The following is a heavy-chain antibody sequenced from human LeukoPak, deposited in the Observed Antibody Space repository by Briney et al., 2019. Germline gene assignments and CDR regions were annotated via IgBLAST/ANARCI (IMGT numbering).Heavy chain of an antibody. CDR2: ISSSSSYI. V-gene: IGHV3-21*01. CDR3: ARGPRAVTDAFDI. D-gene: IGHD4-23*01. Sequence: GGSLRLSCAASGFTFSSYSMNWVRQAPGKGLEWVSSISSSSSYIYYADSVKGRFTISRDNAKNSLYLQMNSLRAEDTAVYYCARGPRAVTDAFDIWGQGTMVTVSS. J-gene: IGHJ3*02. CDR1: GFTFSSYS.